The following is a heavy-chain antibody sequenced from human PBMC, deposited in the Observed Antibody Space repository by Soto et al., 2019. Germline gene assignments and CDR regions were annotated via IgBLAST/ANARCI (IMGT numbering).Heavy chain of an antibody. V-gene: IGHV1-24*01. CDR3: ETAVGLMGSKTAFDI. CDR1: GYTFTSYY. J-gene: IGHJ3*02. CDR2: LDPDNDET. Sequence: GASVKVSCKASGYTFTSYYMHWVRQAYGKGLEWMGGLDPDNDETIYAQKFQGRVTMTEDTSADTAYMELSSLRSEDTAVYYCETAVGLMGSKTAFDIWGQGTKVTVSS. D-gene: IGHD2-8*01.